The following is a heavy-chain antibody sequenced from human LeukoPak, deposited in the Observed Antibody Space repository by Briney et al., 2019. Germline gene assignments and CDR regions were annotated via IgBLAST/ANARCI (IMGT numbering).Heavy chain of an antibody. CDR2: IYYSGST. J-gene: IGHJ5*02. CDR3: ARDRRGLDIVNWFDP. V-gene: IGHV4-39*07. CDR1: GGSISSSSYY. Sequence: PSETLSLTCTVSGGSISSSSYYWGWIRQPPGKGLEWIGSIYYSGSTYYNPSLKSRVTISVDRSKNQFSLKLSSVTAADTAVYYCARDRRGLDIVNWFDPWGQGTLVTVSS. D-gene: IGHD2-2*03.